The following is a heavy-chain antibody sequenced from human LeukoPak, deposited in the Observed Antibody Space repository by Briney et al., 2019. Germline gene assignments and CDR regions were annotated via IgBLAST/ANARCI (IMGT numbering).Heavy chain of an antibody. J-gene: IGHJ3*02. D-gene: IGHD6-19*01. CDR3: AKVLDSSGWYHRGAFDI. CDR2: ISWNSRSI. Sequence: GGSLRLSCAASGFTSYDYAMRRGRQAPGEGLEWVSGISWNSRSIGYADAVKGRFTISRDNAKNSLYMQMNSLRAEDTALYYCAKVLDSSGWYHRGAFDIWGQGTMVTVSS. CDR1: GFTSYDYA. V-gene: IGHV3-9*02.